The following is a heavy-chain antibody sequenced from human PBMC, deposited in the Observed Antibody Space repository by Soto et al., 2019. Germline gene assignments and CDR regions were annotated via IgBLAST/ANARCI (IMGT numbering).Heavy chain of an antibody. CDR3: ASFRITMIVVVPGYGMDV. CDR2: ISYDGSNK. J-gene: IGHJ6*02. Sequence: GGSLRLSCAASGFTFSSYAMHWVRQAPGKGLEWVAVISYDGSNKYYADSVKGRFTISRDNSKNTLYLQMNSLRAEDTAVYYCASFRITMIVVVPGYGMDVWGQGTTVTVSS. CDR1: GFTFSSYA. V-gene: IGHV3-30-3*01. D-gene: IGHD3-22*01.